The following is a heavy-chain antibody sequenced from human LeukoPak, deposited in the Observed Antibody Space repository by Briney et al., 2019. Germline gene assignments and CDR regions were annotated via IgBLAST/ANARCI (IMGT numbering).Heavy chain of an antibody. J-gene: IGHJ4*02. CDR1: GYTFTTYG. CDR3: ARDNYYYGSGSRSCFDY. V-gene: IGHV1-18*01. Sequence: ASVKVSCKASGYTFTTYGISWVRQAPGQGLEWIGWISAYNGNTNYAQKLQGRVTMTTDTSTSTAYMELRSLRSDDTAVYYCARDNYYYGSGSRSCFDYWGQGTLVTVSS. CDR2: ISAYNGNT. D-gene: IGHD3-10*01.